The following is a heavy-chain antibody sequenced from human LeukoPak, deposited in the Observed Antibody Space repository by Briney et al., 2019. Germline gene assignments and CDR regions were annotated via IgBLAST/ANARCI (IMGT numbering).Heavy chain of an antibody. J-gene: IGHJ3*01. CDR2: VYYLGNP. V-gene: IGHV4-59*12. D-gene: IGHD3-16*01. CDR1: GGSISDYF. Sequence: SETLSLTCSVSGGSISDYFWGWIRQPPGKGQEWIGHVYYLGNPTCSPSLKSRVSILVDTSKNQFSLELSSVTAADTAVYYCARRFRTGGDLHHDAYDVWGQGTVVTVSS. CDR3: ARRFRTGGDLHHDAYDV.